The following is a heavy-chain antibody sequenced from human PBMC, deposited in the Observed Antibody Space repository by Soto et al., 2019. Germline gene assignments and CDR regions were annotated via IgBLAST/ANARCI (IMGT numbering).Heavy chain of an antibody. CDR1: GFTFSAYD. V-gene: IGHV3-13*05. CDR3: ARAYSGRLPRRADYYFAMDV. D-gene: IGHD2-15*01. CDR2: IGAADDP. Sequence: GESLKISCAASGFTFSAYDMHWVRQTTGKGLEWVSAIGAADDPYYLGSVKGRFTISRENAKNSLYLQMNSLRAEDTAVYYCARAYSGRLPRRADYYFAMDVWGQGTTVTVSS. J-gene: IGHJ6*02.